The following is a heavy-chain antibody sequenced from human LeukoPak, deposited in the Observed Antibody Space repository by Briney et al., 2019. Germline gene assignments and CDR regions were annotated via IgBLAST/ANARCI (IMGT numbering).Heavy chain of an antibody. CDR2: IYYSGST. CDR1: GGSISSGGYY. J-gene: IGHJ4*02. Sequence: RPSQTLSLTSTVSGGSISSGGYYWSWIRQHPGKGLEWIGYIYYSGSTYYNPSLKSRVTISVDTSKNQFSLKLSSVTAADTAVYYCARVGSTTLLYYFDYWGQGTLVTVSS. D-gene: IGHD2-2*01. CDR3: ARVGSTTLLYYFDY. V-gene: IGHV4-31*03.